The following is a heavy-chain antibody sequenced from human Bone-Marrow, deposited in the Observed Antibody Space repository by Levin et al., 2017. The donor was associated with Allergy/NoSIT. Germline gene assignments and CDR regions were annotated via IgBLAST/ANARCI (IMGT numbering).Heavy chain of an antibody. CDR3: AKGAIVVVPAAIVVWDYYYYGMDV. CDR2: ISYDGSNK. V-gene: IGHV3-30*18. J-gene: IGHJ6*02. Sequence: PGGSLRLSCAASGFTFSSYGMHWVRQAPGKGLEWVAVISYDGSNKYYADSVKGRFTISRDNSKNTLYLQMNSLRAEDTAVYYCAKGAIVVVPAAIVVWDYYYYGMDVWGQGTTVTVSS. CDR1: GFTFSSYG. D-gene: IGHD2-2*01.